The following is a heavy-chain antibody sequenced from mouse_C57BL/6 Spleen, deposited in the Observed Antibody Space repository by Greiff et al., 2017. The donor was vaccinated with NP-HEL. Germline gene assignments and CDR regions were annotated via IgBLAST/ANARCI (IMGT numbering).Heavy chain of an antibody. D-gene: IGHD1-1*01. V-gene: IGHV1-54*01. J-gene: IGHJ2*01. CDR2: INPGSGGT. CDR3: ARSGFITTVVATREYYFDY. CDR1: GYAFTNYL. Sequence: VQLQQSGAELVRPGTSVKVSCKASGYAFTNYLIEWVKQRPGQGLEWIGVINPGSGGTNYNEKFKGKATLTADKSSSTAYMQLSSLTSEDSAVYFCARSGFITTVVATREYYFDYWGQGTTLTVSS.